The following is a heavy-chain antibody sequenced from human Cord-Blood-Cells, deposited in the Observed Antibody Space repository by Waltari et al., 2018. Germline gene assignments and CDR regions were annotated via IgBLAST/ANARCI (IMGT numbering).Heavy chain of an antibody. CDR2: INQSGST. V-gene: IGHV4-34*01. Sequence: QVQLQQWGAGLLMPSGTLSVTCAVYGRSFSGSYGSWTRQPQGKGLEWIGEINQSGSTNYHPSRKSRVAIAVDTSKNRFSLKLSSRTAADTAVYYCARVLRSGFLEWLFDCWGQGTLVTVSS. CDR3: ARVLRSGFLEWLFDC. J-gene: IGHJ4*02. CDR1: GRSFSGSY. D-gene: IGHD3-3*01.